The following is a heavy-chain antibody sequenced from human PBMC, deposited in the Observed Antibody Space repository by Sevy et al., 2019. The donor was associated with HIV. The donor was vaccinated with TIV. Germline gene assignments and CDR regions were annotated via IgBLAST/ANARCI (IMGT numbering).Heavy chain of an antibody. D-gene: IGHD3-22*01. V-gene: IGHV3-21*01. CDR2: ISSSSSYI. J-gene: IGHJ4*02. Sequence: GGSLRLSCAASGFTFSSYSMNWDRQAPGKGLEWVSSISSSSSYIYYAHSVKGRFTISRDNAKNSLYLQMNSLRAEDTAVYYCARGVDRATMIVVADDFDYWGQGTLVTVSS. CDR3: ARGVDRATMIVVADDFDY. CDR1: GFTFSSYS.